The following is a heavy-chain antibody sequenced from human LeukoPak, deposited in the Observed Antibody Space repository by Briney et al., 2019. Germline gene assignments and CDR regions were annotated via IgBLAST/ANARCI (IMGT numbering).Heavy chain of an antibody. V-gene: IGHV1-2*02. CDR3: ARTDSPPLYSSSWYGNAFDI. J-gene: IGHJ3*02. CDR2: INSNSGGT. CDR1: GYTFTDYY. Sequence: ASVEVSYKASGYTFTDYYMHWVRQAPGQGLEWMGWINSNSGGTNYAQKFQGRVTMTRDTSISTAYMDLSRVRSDDTAIYYCARTDSPPLYSSSWYGNAFDIWGQGTVVTVSS. D-gene: IGHD6-13*01.